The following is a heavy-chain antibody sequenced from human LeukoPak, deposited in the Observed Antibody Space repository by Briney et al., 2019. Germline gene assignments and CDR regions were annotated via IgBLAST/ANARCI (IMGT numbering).Heavy chain of an antibody. CDR1: GVTISSYA. V-gene: IGHV3-23*01. J-gene: IGHJ4*02. Sequence: GGSLRLSCAASGVTISSYAMSWVRQAPGRGLEWVSTITGGGSGGNTYYADSVKGRLIISRDNSKNTLYLQMNSLRAEDTAVYYCAEGGDFDYWGQGTLVTVSS. CDR3: AEGGDFDY. CDR2: ITGGGSGGNT.